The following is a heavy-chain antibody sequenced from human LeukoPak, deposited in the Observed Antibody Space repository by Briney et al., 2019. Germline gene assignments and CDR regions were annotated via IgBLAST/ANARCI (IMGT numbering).Heavy chain of an antibody. D-gene: IGHD3-10*01. CDR3: ARVFDSGSQAYFYYMDV. J-gene: IGHJ6*03. CDR2: IYYSGST. V-gene: IGHV4-39*07. CDR1: GGSISSNSYY. Sequence: SETLSLTCAVSGGSISSNSYYWGWIRQPPGKGLEWIESIYYSGSTYYNPSLKSRVTISVDTSKNQFSLKVSSVTAADTAVYYCARVFDSGSQAYFYYMDVWGKGTTVTISS.